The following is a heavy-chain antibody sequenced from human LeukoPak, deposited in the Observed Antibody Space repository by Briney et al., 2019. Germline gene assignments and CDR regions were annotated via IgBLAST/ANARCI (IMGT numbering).Heavy chain of an antibody. CDR2: IFGSGGSP. CDR3: GKTTVGYSSGQKPAWPVDF. V-gene: IGHV3-23*01. CDR1: GFTFGSHA. D-gene: IGHD5-18*01. Sequence: GGSLRLSCEASGFTFGSHAMYWVRQAPGKGLEWVAGIFGSGGSPHYADSVKGRFTISRDNPRNTVYLQINSMRDDDTAVYYCGKTTVGYSSGQKPAWPVDFWGQGTLVTVSS. J-gene: IGHJ4*02.